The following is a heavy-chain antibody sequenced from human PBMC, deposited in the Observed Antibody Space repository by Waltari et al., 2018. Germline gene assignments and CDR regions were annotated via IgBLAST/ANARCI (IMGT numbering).Heavy chain of an antibody. D-gene: IGHD1-26*01. CDR1: GNSIGDGFY. CDR3: ARGPVGARNWFDP. CDR2: IYHSGIT. V-gene: IGHV4-38-2*01. J-gene: IGHJ5*02. Sequence: QVNLQESGPGLVKTSETLSLPCAVSGNSIGDGFYWGWTRQPPGKGLEGIGSIYHSGITYYNPSLKSRVTISVDTSKNQFSLKLTSVTAADTAVYYCARGPVGARNWFDPWGQGTLVTVSS.